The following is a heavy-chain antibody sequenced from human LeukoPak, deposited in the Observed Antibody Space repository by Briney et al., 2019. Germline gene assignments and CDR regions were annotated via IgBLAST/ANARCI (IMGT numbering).Heavy chain of an antibody. Sequence: PGGSLRLSCAASGFTVSRNYMIWVRQAPGKGLEGVSVIYSGGSTYYADSVKGRFTISRDNSKNTLYLQMISLRAEDTAVYYCARGGLLVSNDYWGQGTLVTVSS. CDR1: GFTVSRNY. V-gene: IGHV3-66*01. D-gene: IGHD2-15*01. CDR2: IYSGGST. J-gene: IGHJ4*02. CDR3: ARGGLLVSNDY.